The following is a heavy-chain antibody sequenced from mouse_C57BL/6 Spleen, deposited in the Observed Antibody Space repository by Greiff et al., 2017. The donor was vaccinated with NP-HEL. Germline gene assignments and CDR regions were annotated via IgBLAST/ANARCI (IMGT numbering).Heavy chain of an antibody. CDR3: AKVGAY. J-gene: IGHJ3*01. V-gene: IGHV2-9*01. CDR2: IWGGGST. CDR1: GFSLTRYG. Sequence: QVQLPPSVPCLVAPSQSLSITCTFSGFSLTRYGVYCVRQPPGTFLEWLGVIWGGGSTNYNSALMSSLSISKDNSKSQVFLKMNSLQTDDTAMYYCAKVGAYWGQGTLVTVSA.